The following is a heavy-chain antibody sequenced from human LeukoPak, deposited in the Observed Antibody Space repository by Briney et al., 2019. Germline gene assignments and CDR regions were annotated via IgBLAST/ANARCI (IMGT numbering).Heavy chain of an antibody. J-gene: IGHJ4*02. CDR1: GFTFGSYA. V-gene: IGHV3-30*04. D-gene: IGHD6-19*01. CDR2: ISYDGSNK. Sequence: GGSLRLSCAASGFTFGSYAMHWVRQAPGKGLEWVAVISYDGSNKYYADSVKGRFTISRDNSKNTLYLQMNSLRAEDTAVYYCAREAESAVAGSYYFDYWGQGTLVTVSS. CDR3: AREAESAVAGSYYFDY.